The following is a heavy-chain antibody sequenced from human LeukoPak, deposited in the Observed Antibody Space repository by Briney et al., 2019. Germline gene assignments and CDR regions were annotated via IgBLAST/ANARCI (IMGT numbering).Heavy chain of an antibody. Sequence: GGSRRLSCAASGFTFSSYVMHWVRQAPGKGLGWVAVIWYDGSKKNYADSVKGRFTISRDNSKNTLYLQMNSLRAEDTAMYYCARESYYDSSGLDYWGQGTLVTVSS. J-gene: IGHJ4*02. D-gene: IGHD3-22*01. V-gene: IGHV3-33*01. CDR1: GFTFSSYV. CDR2: IWYDGSKK. CDR3: ARESYYDSSGLDY.